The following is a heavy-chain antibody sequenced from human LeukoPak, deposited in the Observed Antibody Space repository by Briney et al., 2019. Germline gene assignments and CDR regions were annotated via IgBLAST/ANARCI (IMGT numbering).Heavy chain of an antibody. V-gene: IGHV3-23*01. CDR1: GFTFSSSS. Sequence: GGSLRLSCAASGFTFSSSSMSWVRQAPGKGLEWVSVISGSGGSTDYADSVKGRFTISRDNSKNTLYLRMNSLRAEDTAVYYCAKGSGWYVWGQGTLVTVSS. CDR3: AKGSGWYV. D-gene: IGHD6-19*01. CDR2: ISGSGGST. J-gene: IGHJ4*02.